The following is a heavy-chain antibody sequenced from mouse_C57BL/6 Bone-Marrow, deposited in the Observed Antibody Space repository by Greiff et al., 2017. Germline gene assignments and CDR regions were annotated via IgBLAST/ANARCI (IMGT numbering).Heavy chain of an antibody. Sequence: QVQLQQPGAELVRPGTSVKLSCKASGYTFTSYWMHWVKQRPGQGLEWIRVIDPSDSYTNYNQKFKGKATLTVDTSSSTAYMQLSSLTSEDSAVYYCAKTFYYDYDGGYFDVWGTGTTVTVSS. CDR3: AKTFYYDYDGGYFDV. J-gene: IGHJ1*03. D-gene: IGHD2-4*01. CDR2: IDPSDSYT. CDR1: GYTFTSYW. V-gene: IGHV1-59*01.